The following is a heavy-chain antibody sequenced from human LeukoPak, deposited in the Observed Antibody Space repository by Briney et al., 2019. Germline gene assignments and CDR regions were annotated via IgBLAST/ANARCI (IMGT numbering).Heavy chain of an antibody. CDR3: AGSDYSYYMDV. Sequence: PSETLSLTCTVSGGSISSSSYYWGWIRQPPGKGLEWIGSIYHSGSTYYNPSLKSRVTISVDTSKNQFSLKLSSVTAADTAVFYCAGSDYSYYMDVWGKGTTVTVSS. J-gene: IGHJ6*03. D-gene: IGHD3-10*01. CDR2: IYHSGST. CDR1: GGSISSSSYY. V-gene: IGHV4-39*01.